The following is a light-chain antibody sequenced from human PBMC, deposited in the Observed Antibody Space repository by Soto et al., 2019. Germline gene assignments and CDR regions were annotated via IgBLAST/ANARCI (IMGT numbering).Light chain of an antibody. CDR3: AAWDDSLNGWV. CDR1: SSNIGSNT. Sequence: QSVLTQAPSASGTPGQRVTISCSGSSSNIGSNTVSWYQQVPGTAPKLLLYSNDQRPSGVPDRFSGSKSGTSASLAIGGLQSEDEADYYCAAWDDSLNGWVFGGGTKLTVL. CDR2: SND. J-gene: IGLJ3*02. V-gene: IGLV1-44*01.